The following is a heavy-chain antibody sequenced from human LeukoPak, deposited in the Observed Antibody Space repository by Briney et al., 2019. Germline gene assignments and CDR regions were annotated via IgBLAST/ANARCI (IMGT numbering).Heavy chain of an antibody. Sequence: SETLSLTCAVAGGSRSSGDYYWSWIRQPPGKGLEWIGHINFSGTTYYNPSLQSRVTISVDRSMHQFSLNLNSVTAADTAVYYCARDSTIVGAPFDYWGQGTLVTVSS. CDR2: INFSGTT. CDR1: GGSRSSGDYY. J-gene: IGHJ4*02. CDR3: ARDSTIVGAPFDY. V-gene: IGHV4-30-4*01. D-gene: IGHD1-26*01.